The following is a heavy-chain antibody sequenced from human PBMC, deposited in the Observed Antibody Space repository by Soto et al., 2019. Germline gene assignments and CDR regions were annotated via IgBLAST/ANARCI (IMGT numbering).Heavy chain of an antibody. CDR1: GFTFSDYY. Sequence: GCLLISCLVSGFTFSDYYMSWIRQAPGKGLEWISIIHSHSTSTQYADSVQGRFIVSRDNAKNTLYLQLDRLQDDDTAVYYCTRDSITAGHVYWGQGTLVTVSS. J-gene: IGHJ4*02. D-gene: IGHD6-19*01. CDR2: IHSHSTST. CDR3: TRDSITAGHVY. V-gene: IGHV3-11*06.